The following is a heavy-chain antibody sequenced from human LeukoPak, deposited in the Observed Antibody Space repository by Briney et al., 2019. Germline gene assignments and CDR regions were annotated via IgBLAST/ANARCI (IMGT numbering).Heavy chain of an antibody. CDR1: GGSISSYY. D-gene: IGHD2-15*01. CDR2: IDTSGDT. CDR3: ARTLSGGSHYYYYMDV. V-gene: IGHV4-4*07. Sequence: SETLSLTRTVSGGSISSYYWSWIRQPAGKGLEWIRRIDTSGDTTYNASLKSRVTMSVDTSKNHFSLRLSSVTAADTAVYYCARTLSGGSHYYYYMDVWGKGTTVSVSS. J-gene: IGHJ6*03.